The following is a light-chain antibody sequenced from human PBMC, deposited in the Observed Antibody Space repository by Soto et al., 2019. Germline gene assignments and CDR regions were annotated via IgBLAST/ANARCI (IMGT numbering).Light chain of an antibody. CDR2: EGS. Sequence: QSVLTQPASVSGSPGQSITISCTGTSXDVGSYNLVSWYQQHPGKAPKLMIYEGSKRPSGVSKRFSGSKSGNTASLTISGLQAEDEADYYCCSYAGSSTYVFGTGTKVTVL. J-gene: IGLJ1*01. V-gene: IGLV2-23*01. CDR3: CSYAGSSTYV. CDR1: SXDVGSYNL.